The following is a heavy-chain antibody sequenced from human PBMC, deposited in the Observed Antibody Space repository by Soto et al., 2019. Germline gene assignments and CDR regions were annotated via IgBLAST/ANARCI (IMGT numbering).Heavy chain of an antibody. CDR1: GFTFSSHA. CDR3: AKDRNDLWFGQSYFDQ. CDR2: ISGDGGIT. V-gene: IGHV3-23*01. Sequence: EVLLLESGGGLVHPGGSLRLSCAASGFTFSSHAMKWVRQAPGKGLEWVSSISGDGGITYYADSVKGRFIVFRENAKNTLYLQMDSLRAEDTAVYYCAKDRNDLWFGQSYFDQWGHGTQVTVSS. D-gene: IGHD3-10*01. J-gene: IGHJ4*01.